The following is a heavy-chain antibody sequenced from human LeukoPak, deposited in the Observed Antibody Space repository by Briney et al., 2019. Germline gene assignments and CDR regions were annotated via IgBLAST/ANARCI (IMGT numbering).Heavy chain of an antibody. D-gene: IGHD3-22*01. CDR2: IYYSGST. V-gene: IGHV4-61*01. Sequence: PSETLSLTCTVSGGSVSSNIYYWNWIRQPPGKGLEWIGYIYYSGSTNYNPSLKSRVTISVDTSKNQSSLKLTSLTAADTAVYYCAREDSSGYLGYWGQGTLVTVSS. CDR3: AREDSSGYLGY. CDR1: GGSVSSNIYY. J-gene: IGHJ4*02.